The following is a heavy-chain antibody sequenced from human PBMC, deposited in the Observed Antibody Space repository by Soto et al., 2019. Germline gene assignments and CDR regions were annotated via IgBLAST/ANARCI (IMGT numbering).Heavy chain of an antibody. V-gene: IGHV3-9*01. CDR1: GFTFDDYA. CDR3: AKDIAAGESSRGGSYFQH. CDR2: ISWNSGSI. J-gene: IGHJ1*01. D-gene: IGHD6-13*01. Sequence: EVQLVESGGGLVQPGRSLRLSCAASGFTFDDYAMHWVRQAPGKGLEWVSGISWNSGSIGYADSVKGRFTISSDNAKNSLYLQMNSLRAEDTALYYCAKDIAAGESSRGGSYFQHWGQGTLVTVSS.